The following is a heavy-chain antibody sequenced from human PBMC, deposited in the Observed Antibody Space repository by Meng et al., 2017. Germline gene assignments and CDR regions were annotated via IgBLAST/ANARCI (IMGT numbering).Heavy chain of an antibody. CDR1: GFTFSSYA. CDR3: ARDSRGIAAAGSSDAFDI. J-gene: IGHJ3*02. CDR2: ISYDVSNK. D-gene: IGHD6-13*01. Sequence: GESLKISCAASGFTFSSYAMHWVRQVTGKGLEWVAVISYDVSNKYYADSVKGRFTISRDNSKNTLYLQMNSLRAEDTAVYYCARDSRGIAAAGSSDAFDIWGQGTMVTVSS. V-gene: IGHV3-30*04.